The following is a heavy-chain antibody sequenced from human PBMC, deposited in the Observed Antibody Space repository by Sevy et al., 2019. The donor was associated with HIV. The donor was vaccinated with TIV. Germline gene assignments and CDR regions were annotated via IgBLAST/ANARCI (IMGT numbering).Heavy chain of an antibody. J-gene: IGHJ4*02. CDR1: GFTFSDSW. D-gene: IGHD5-18*01. CDR2: INEDGSRL. CDR3: ARDRAYSALDY. Sequence: GGSLRLSCVASGFTFSDSWMTWVRQAPGKGLERIAFINEDGSRLGYVDSVRGRFTISRVNTKNSLYLQINSLRAEDTAVYFCARDRAYSALDYWGQGTLVTVSS. V-gene: IGHV3-7*01.